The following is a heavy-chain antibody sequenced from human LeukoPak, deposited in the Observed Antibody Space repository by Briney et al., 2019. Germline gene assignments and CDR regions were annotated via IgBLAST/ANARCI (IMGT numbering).Heavy chain of an antibody. Sequence: GGSLRLSCAASRFTFSSYGMHWFRQAPGKGLEWVSYISSSSSTIYYADSVKGRFTISRDNAKNSLYLQMDSLRAEDTAVYYCARSVDIDYWGQGTLVTVSS. CDR3: ARSVDIDY. CDR1: RFTFSSYG. V-gene: IGHV3-48*01. J-gene: IGHJ4*02. D-gene: IGHD5-12*01. CDR2: ISSSSSTI.